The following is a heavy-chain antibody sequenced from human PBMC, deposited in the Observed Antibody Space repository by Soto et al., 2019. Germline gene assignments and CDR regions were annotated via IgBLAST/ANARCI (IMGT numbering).Heavy chain of an antibody. Sequence: LSLTCTVSSDSISSYYWSWIRQPPGKRLEWIGYISYSGSTDYNPSLKSRVTMSGDTSKNQFSLKVSSVTAADTAVYYCARGTSWQFTFDYWGQGTLVTVSS. CDR1: SDSISSYY. D-gene: IGHD5-12*01. J-gene: IGHJ4*02. V-gene: IGHV4-59*01. CDR2: ISYSGST. CDR3: ARGTSWQFTFDY.